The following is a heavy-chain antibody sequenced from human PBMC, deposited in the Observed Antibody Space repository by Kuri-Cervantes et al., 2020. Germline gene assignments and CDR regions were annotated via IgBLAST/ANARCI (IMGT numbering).Heavy chain of an antibody. J-gene: IGHJ3*02. CDR3: ARGPLWDCSGGSCDYSDAFDI. D-gene: IGHD2-15*01. Sequence: ASVKVSCKASGYTFTGYYMHWVRQAPGQGLEWMGWINPNSGGTNYAQKFQGRVTMTRDTSISTAYMELSRLRSDDTAVYYCARGPLWDCSGGSCDYSDAFDIWGQGTMVTVSS. CDR1: GYTFTGYY. CDR2: INPNSGGT. V-gene: IGHV1-2*02.